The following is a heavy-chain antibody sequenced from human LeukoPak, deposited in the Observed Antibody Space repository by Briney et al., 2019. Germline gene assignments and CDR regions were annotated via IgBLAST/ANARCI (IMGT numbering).Heavy chain of an antibody. V-gene: IGHV3-30-3*01. CDR2: ISYDGSNK. CDR3: ARDPGDLSYSDF. D-gene: IGHD2-21*02. J-gene: IGHJ4*02. Sequence: GRSLRLSCAASGFTFSSYAMHWVRQAPGKGLEWVAVISYDGSNKYYADSVKGRFTISRDNSKNTLFLQMNSLRTEDTAVYYCARDPGDLSYSDFWGQGTLVTVSS. CDR1: GFTFSSYA.